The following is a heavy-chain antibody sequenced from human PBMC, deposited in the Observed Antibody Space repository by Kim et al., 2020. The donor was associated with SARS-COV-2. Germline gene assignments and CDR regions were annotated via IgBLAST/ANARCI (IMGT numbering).Heavy chain of an antibody. Sequence: SETLSLTCTVSGGSISSSSYYWGWIRQPPGKGLEWIGSIYYSGSTYYNPSLKSRVTISVDTSKNQFSLKLSSVTAADTAVYYCARQPRFYDFWSGYYLYYGMEVWGQGTTVTVSS. J-gene: IGHJ6*02. CDR1: GGSISSSSYY. CDR3: ARQPRFYDFWSGYYLYYGMEV. D-gene: IGHD3-3*01. V-gene: IGHV4-39*01. CDR2: IYYSGST.